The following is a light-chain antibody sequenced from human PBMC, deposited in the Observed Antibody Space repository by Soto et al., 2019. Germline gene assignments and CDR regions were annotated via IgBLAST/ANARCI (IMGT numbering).Light chain of an antibody. J-gene: IGKJ3*01. CDR2: GAS. CDR3: QQYGRSPLT. V-gene: IGKV3-20*01. CDR1: QSVSSSF. Sequence: EIVLTQSPGTLSLSPGERATLSCRASQSVSSSFLAWYQQKPGQAPRLLIYGASSRATGIPDRFSGSGSGTDFTLTISRLEPEDFAVYYCQQYGRSPLTFGPGTKVDFK.